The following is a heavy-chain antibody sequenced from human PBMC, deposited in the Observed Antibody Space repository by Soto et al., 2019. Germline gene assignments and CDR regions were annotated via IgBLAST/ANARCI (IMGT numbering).Heavy chain of an antibody. V-gene: IGHV1-69*13. Sequence: SVKVSCKASGGTFSSYAISWVRQAPGQGLEWMGGIIPIFGTANYAQKFQGRVTITADESTSTAYMELSSLRSEDTAVYYCARINSSNGFFWFDPWGQGTLVTVSS. CDR1: GGTFSSYA. J-gene: IGHJ5*02. CDR2: IIPIFGTA. CDR3: ARINSSNGFFWFDP. D-gene: IGHD6-19*01.